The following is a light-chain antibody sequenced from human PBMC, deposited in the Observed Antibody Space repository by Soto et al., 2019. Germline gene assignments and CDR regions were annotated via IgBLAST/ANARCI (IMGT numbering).Light chain of an antibody. CDR2: DAS. J-gene: IGKJ1*01. Sequence: EIVLTQSPATLSLSPGERATLSCRASQSVSSYLAWYQQKPGQVPRLVIYDASNRATGIPCRFSGSGSGTDFTLTISSLEPEDFGVYYCQQRSSWPRTFGQGTKVEIK. CDR3: QQRSSWPRT. CDR1: QSVSSY. V-gene: IGKV3-11*01.